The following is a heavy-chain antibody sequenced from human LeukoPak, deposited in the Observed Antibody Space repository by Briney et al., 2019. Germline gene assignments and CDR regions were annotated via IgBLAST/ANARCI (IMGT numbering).Heavy chain of an antibody. J-gene: IGHJ4*02. D-gene: IGHD1-26*01. V-gene: IGHV3-23*01. CDR1: GFXFSSYA. CDR3: AKDLEWELLPSFDY. CDR2: ISGSGGST. Sequence: PGGSLRLSCAASGFXFSSYAMSWVRQAPGKGLEWVSAISGSGGSTYYADSVKGRFTISRDNSKNTLYLQMNSLRAEDTAVYYCAKDLEWELLPSFDYWGQGTLVTVSS.